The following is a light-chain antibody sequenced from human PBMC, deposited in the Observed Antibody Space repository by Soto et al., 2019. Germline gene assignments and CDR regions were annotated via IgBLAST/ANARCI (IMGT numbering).Light chain of an antibody. CDR2: LGS. CDR3: MQALQNPWT. Sequence: DIVMTQPPLSXPVTPGEPASISCRSSQSLLHSNGNHYLDWYLQKPGQSPQLLIYLGSSRASGVPDRFSGSGSGTDFTLKISRVEADDVGVYYCMQALQNPWTFGQGTKVDIK. V-gene: IGKV2-28*01. CDR1: QSLLHSNGNHY. J-gene: IGKJ1*01.